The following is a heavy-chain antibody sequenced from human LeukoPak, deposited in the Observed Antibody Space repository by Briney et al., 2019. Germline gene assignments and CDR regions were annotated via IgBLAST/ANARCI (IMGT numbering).Heavy chain of an antibody. V-gene: IGHV4-30-4*01. Sequence: SETLSLTCTVSGGSISSGGYYWNWIRQPPGKGLEWIGYIYYSGSTYYNPSLRSRVTVSVDTSKNQFSLKLNSVTGADTAVYYCARVYLFGGDTPRYAFDIWGQGTMVTVSS. CDR2: IYYSGST. J-gene: IGHJ3*02. CDR3: ARVYLFGGDTPRYAFDI. CDR1: GGSISSGGYY. D-gene: IGHD3-16*01.